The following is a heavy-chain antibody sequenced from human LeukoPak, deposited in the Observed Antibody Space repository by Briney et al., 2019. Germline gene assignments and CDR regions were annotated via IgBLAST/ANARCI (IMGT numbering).Heavy chain of an antibody. J-gene: IGHJ6*02. CDR1: GFTFSSYA. Sequence: RGSLRLSCAASGFTFSSYAMSWVRQAPGKGLEWVSAISGSGGSTYYADSVKGRFTISRDNSKNTLYLQMNSLRAEDTAVYYCAKDRGHSSSWTLGMDVWGQGTTVTVSS. V-gene: IGHV3-23*01. D-gene: IGHD6-13*01. CDR2: ISGSGGST. CDR3: AKDRGHSSSWTLGMDV.